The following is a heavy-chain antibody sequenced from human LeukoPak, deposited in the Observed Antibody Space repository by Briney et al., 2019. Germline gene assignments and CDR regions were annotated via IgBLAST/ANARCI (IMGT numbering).Heavy chain of an antibody. CDR1: GVSISSGDHH. CDR3: ARLDYGDYEAFDI. CDR2: ISYTGSP. J-gene: IGHJ3*02. D-gene: IGHD4-17*01. V-gene: IGHV4-31*03. Sequence: KTSETLSLTCTVSGVSISSGDHHWSWIRQHPGKGLEWIGYISYTGSPDYNPSLRSRLTISLDTSQNQFSLRLSSATAADTAVYYCARLDYGDYEAFDIWGQGTMVTVSS.